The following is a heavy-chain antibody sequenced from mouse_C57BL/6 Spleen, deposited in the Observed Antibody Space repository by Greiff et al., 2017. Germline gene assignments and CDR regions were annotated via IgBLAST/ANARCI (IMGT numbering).Heavy chain of an antibody. J-gene: IGHJ4*01. Sequence: QVQLKESGPELVKPGASVKISCTASGYAFSSSWMNWVKQRPGKGLEWIGRIYPGDGDTNYNGKFKGKATLAADKSSSTAYMQLSSLTSEDAAVYFCARTSDAMDYWGQGTSVTVSS. CDR3: ARTSDAMDY. V-gene: IGHV1-82*01. CDR1: GYAFSSSW. CDR2: IYPGDGDT.